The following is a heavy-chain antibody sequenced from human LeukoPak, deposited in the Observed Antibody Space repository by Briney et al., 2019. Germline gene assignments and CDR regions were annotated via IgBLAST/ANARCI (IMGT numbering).Heavy chain of an antibody. CDR1: GGSFSGYY. V-gene: IGHV4-34*01. J-gene: IGHJ4*02. CDR2: INHSGST. Sequence: PSETLSLTCAVYGGSFSGYYWSWIRQPPGKGLEWIGEINHSGSTNYNPSLKSRVTISVDTSKNQFSLKLSSVTAADTAVYYCARVEYCSGGSCYDYWGQGTLVTVSS. D-gene: IGHD2-15*01. CDR3: ARVEYCSGGSCYDY.